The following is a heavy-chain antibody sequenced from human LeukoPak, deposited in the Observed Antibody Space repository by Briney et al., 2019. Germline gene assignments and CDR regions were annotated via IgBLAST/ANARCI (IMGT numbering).Heavy chain of an antibody. CDR2: ITDGGSP. CDR1: GFTFGNAW. Sequence: GGSLRLSCAASGFTFGNAWMTWVRRAPGKGLEWVGRITDGGSPDYAAPVTGRFTISRDDSKNTLYLQMNSLKTEDTAVYYCAYFYFDYWGQGALVTVSS. V-gene: IGHV3-15*01. D-gene: IGHD2-8*01. J-gene: IGHJ4*02. CDR3: AYFYFDY.